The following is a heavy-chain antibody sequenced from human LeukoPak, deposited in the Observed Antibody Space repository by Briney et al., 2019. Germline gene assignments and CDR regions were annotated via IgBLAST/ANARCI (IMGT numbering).Heavy chain of an antibody. Sequence: SETLSLTCTVSGGSISSGDYYWSWIRQPPGKGLEWIGYIYYSGSTYYNPSLKSRVTISVDTSKNQFSLKLSSVTAADTAVYYCARTAITGTTDEYYYYGMDVWGQGTTVTVSS. J-gene: IGHJ6*02. D-gene: IGHD1-7*01. CDR2: IYYSGST. CDR3: ARTAITGTTDEYYYYGMDV. CDR1: GGSISSGDYY. V-gene: IGHV4-30-4*01.